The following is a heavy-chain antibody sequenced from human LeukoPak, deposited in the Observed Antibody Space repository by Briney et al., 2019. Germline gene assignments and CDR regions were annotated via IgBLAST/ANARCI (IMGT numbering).Heavy chain of an antibody. J-gene: IGHJ4*02. CDR1: GYSFITYR. CDR2: IYPGDSDT. CDR3: VRWELVGATTDLPWLDY. Sequence: GESLKISCKGSGYSFITYRIGWVRQMPGKGLEWMGIIYPGDSDTRYSPSFQGQVTISADKSISTAYLQWSSLKASDTAMYYCVRWELVGATTDLPWLDYWGQGTLVTVSS. D-gene: IGHD1-26*01. V-gene: IGHV5-51*01.